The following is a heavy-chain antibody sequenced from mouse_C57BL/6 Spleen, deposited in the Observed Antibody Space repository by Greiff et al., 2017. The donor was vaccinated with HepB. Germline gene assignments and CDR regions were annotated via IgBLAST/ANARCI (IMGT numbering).Heavy chain of an antibody. J-gene: IGHJ1*03. CDR1: GYSFTSYY. D-gene: IGHD3-2*02. V-gene: IGHV1-66*01. Sequence: QVQLQQSGPELVKPGASVKISCKASGYSFTSYYIHWVKQRPGQGLEWIGWIYPGSGNTKYNEKFKGKATLTADTSSSTAYMQLSSLTSEDSAVYDCARPAQASLWYFDVWGTGTTVTVSS. CDR2: IYPGSGNT. CDR3: ARPAQASLWYFDV.